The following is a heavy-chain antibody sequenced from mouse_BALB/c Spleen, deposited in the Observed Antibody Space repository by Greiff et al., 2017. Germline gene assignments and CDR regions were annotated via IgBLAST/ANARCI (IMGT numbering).Heavy chain of an antibody. J-gene: IGHJ3*01. CDR2: IDPSDSET. Sequence: QVQLQQPGAELVKPGAPVKLSCKASGYTFTSYWMNWVKQRPGRGLEWIGRIDPSDSETHYNQKFKDKATLTVDKSSSTAYIQLSSLTSEDSAVYYCARDFFAYWGQGTLVTVSA. CDR1: GYTFTSYW. CDR3: ARDFFAY. V-gene: IGHV1-69*02.